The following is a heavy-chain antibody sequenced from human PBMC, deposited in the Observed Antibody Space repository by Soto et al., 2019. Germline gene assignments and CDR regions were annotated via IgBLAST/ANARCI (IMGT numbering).Heavy chain of an antibody. CDR1: GFTFDDYA. Sequence: EVHLVESGGGLVQPGRSLRLSCAASGFTFDDYAMHWVRQGPGKGLEWVSGINWNSGAKGYADSVKGRFTISRDNANNSLYLQMNTLRPEDTGFYYCAKGNSSSWSALDFWGQGSMVTVSS. CDR2: INWNSGAK. J-gene: IGHJ4*02. V-gene: IGHV3-9*01. CDR3: AKGNSSSWSALDF. D-gene: IGHD3-22*01.